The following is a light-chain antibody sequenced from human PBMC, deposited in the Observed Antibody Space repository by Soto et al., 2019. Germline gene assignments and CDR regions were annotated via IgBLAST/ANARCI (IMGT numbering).Light chain of an antibody. CDR3: QQYNSSPWT. Sequence: DIQMTQSPSSLSESAGDRVTITCRASQGISTYLNWYQQKPGKAPKLLIYAASSLQSGVPSRFSGSGSGTEFTLTISSLQPEDFATYYCQQYNSSPWTFGQGTKVDIK. CDR2: AAS. J-gene: IGKJ1*01. V-gene: IGKV1-16*01. CDR1: QGISTY.